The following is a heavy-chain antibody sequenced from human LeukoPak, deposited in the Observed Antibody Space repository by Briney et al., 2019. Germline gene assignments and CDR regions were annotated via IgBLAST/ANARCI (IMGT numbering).Heavy chain of an antibody. CDR1: GFSFASYW. V-gene: IGHV5-51*01. Sequence: GESLKISCKGSGFSFASYWIAWVRQMPGKGLEWMGIIFPGDSATIYSPSFQGQVTISADKSISTAYLQWSSLKASDTAIYYCARHSAQRWNNDYWGQGTLVTASS. CDR3: ARHSAQRWNNDY. CDR2: IFPGDSAT. D-gene: IGHD1/OR15-1a*01. J-gene: IGHJ4*02.